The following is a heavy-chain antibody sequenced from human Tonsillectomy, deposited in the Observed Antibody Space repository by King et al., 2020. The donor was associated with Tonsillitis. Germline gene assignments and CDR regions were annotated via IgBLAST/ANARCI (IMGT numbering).Heavy chain of an antibody. D-gene: IGHD3-10*01. CDR1: GGSFSGYY. J-gene: IGHJ4*02. CDR3: AREMGFGELAMDY. V-gene: IGHV4-34*01. CDR2: INHSGST. Sequence: VQLQQWGAGLLKPSETLSLTCAVYGGSFSGYYWSWIRQPPGKGLEWIGEINHSGSTNYNPSLKSRVTISVDTSKNQFSLKLSSVTAADTAVYYCAREMGFGELAMDYWGQGTRVTVSS.